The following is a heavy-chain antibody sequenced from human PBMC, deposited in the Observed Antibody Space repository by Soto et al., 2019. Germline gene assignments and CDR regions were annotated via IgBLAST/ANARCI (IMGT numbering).Heavy chain of an antibody. CDR1: GGSISSYY. CDR3: ATRGTAAADRYYYYGMDV. CDR2: IYYSGST. V-gene: IGHV4-59*08. D-gene: IGHD6-13*01. Sequence: PSETLSLTCTVSGGSISSYYWSWIRQPPGKGLEWIGYIYYSGSTNYNPSLKSRVTISVDTSKNQFSLKLSSVTAADTAVYYCATRGTAAADRYYYYGMDVWGQGTTVTVSS. J-gene: IGHJ6*02.